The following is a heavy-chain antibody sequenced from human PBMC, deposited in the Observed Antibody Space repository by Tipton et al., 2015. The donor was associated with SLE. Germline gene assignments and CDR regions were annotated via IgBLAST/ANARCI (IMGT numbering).Heavy chain of an antibody. D-gene: IGHD1-7*01. CDR1: GGSISSSSYH. CDR3: ARLKGRLELPGYHYYMDV. J-gene: IGHJ6*03. CDR2: MDHSGKT. Sequence: TLSLTCTVSGGSISSSSYHWAWFRQPPGKGLEWIGAMDHSGKTYYNPSLKSRVTISVDMSQNQLSLRETSVTAADTAVYYCARLKGRLELPGYHYYMDVWGKGTTVTVSS. V-gene: IGHV4-39*01.